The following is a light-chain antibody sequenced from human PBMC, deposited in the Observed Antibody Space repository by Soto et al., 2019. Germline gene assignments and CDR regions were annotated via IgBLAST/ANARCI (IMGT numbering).Light chain of an antibody. CDR2: TTN. V-gene: IGLV8-61*01. J-gene: IGLJ2*01. CDR3: CSYAGSYTYVV. CDR1: SGSVSASYY. Sequence: QTVVTQEPSFSVSPGGTVTLTCGLSSGSVSASYYPSWYQQTPGQAPRTLIYTTNTRSSGVPDRFSGSKSGNTASLTISGLQAEDEADYYCCSYAGSYTYVVFGGGTKLTVL.